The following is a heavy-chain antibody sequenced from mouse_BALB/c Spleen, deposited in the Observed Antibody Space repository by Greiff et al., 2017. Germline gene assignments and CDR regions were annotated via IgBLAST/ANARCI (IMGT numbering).Heavy chain of an antibody. CDR2: INPYNGAT. D-gene: IGHD1-1*01. CDR1: GYSFTGYY. V-gene: IGHV1-31*01. J-gene: IGHJ4*01. CDR3: ARDYGSSPHYYAMDY. Sequence: EVMLVESGPELVKPGASVKISCKASGYSFTGYYMHWVKQSHVKSLEWIGRINPYNGATSYNQNFKDKASLTVDKSSSTAYMELHSLTSEDSAVYYCARDYGSSPHYYAMDYWGQGTSDTVSS.